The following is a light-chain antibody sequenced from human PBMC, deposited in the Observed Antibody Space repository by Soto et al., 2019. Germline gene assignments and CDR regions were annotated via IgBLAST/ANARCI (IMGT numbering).Light chain of an antibody. CDR1: QSVSSSF. CDR3: QQYGSSPWT. CDR2: GAS. V-gene: IGKV3-20*01. Sequence: EIVLAQSPGTLSLSPGERATLSCRASQSVSSSFLAWYQQKPGQAPRLLIYGASSRATGIPDRFSGSGSGTDFTLTISRLGPEYFAVYYCQQYGSSPWTFGQGAKVEIK. J-gene: IGKJ1*01.